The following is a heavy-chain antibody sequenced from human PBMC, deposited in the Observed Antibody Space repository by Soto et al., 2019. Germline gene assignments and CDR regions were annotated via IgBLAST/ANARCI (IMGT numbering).Heavy chain of an antibody. CDR3: SGARKATGSMPIDC. CDR1: GGIFSNYA. D-gene: IGHD1-1*01. V-gene: IGHV1-69*01. CDR2: IIPAFGTP. Sequence: QVQLVQSGAEVKKPGSSVKVSCKASGGIFSNYAISWVRQAPGQGLEWMGGIIPAFGTPNYARMFLGRVTITADESTSTVFMELSSLRSEDTAIYVCSGARKATGSMPIDCWGPGTLVTVSS. J-gene: IGHJ4*02.